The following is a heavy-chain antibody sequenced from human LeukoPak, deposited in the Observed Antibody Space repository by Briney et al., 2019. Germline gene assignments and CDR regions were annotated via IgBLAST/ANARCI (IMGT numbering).Heavy chain of an antibody. Sequence: EGSLRLSCAASGFTFSSYSMNWVRQAPGKGLEWVSSISSSSSYIYYADSVKGRFTIPRDSSKNTVSLQMNSLRAEDTAIYFCARVPLPFTMYYMDVWGKGTPVIVSS. CDR2: ISSSSSYI. CDR1: GFTFSSYS. D-gene: IGHD5-24*01. CDR3: ARVPLPFTMYYMDV. V-gene: IGHV3-21*04. J-gene: IGHJ6*03.